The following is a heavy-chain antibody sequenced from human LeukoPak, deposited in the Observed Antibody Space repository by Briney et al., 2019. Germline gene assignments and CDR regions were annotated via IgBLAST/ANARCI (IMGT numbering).Heavy chain of an antibody. CDR2: ISWNSGSI. J-gene: IGHJ4*02. D-gene: IGHD6-13*01. Sequence: GGSLRLSCAASGFTFDDYAMHWVRQAPGKGLEWVSGISWNSGSIGYADSVKGRFTISRDNAKNSLYLQMNSLRAEDTAVYYCARDFRIAAAGPLDYWGQGTLVTVSS. V-gene: IGHV3-9*01. CDR3: ARDFRIAAAGPLDY. CDR1: GFTFDDYA.